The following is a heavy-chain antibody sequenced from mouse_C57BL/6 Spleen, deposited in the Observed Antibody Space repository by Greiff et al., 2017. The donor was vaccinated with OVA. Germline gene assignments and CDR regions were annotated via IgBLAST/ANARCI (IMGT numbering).Heavy chain of an antibody. V-gene: IGHV6-3*01. CDR1: GFTFSNYW. CDR3: TGEGLRPRYFDV. CDR2: IRLKSDNYAT. D-gene: IGHD2-4*01. J-gene: IGHJ1*03. Sequence: DVHLVESGGGLVQPGGSMKLSCVASGFTFSNYWMNWVRQSPEKGLEWVAQIRLKSDNYATHYAESVKGRFTISRDDSKSSVYLQMNNLRAEDTGMYYCTGEGLRPRYFDVWGTGTTVTVSA.